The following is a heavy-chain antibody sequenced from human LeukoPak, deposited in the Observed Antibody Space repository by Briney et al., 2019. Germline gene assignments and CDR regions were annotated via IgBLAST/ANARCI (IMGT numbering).Heavy chain of an antibody. CDR2: IYWDDNK. CDR1: GFSLSTTGVG. Sequence: SGPTLVNPTQTLTLTCTFSGFSLSTTGVGVAWIRQPPGKALEWLALIYWDDNKRYSPSVKSRLTITKDTSKNQVVLTMSNMDPVDTATYFCAHRRGYQFDYWGQGTLVTVSS. J-gene: IGHJ4*02. CDR3: AHRRGYQFDY. V-gene: IGHV2-5*02. D-gene: IGHD2-2*01.